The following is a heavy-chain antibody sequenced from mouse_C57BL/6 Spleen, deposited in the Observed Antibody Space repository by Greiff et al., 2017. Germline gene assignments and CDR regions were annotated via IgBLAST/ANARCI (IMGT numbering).Heavy chain of an antibody. D-gene: IGHD2-12*01. CDR2: LGPGSGST. V-gene: IGHV1-77*01. Sequence: QVQLQQSGAELVKPGASVKISCKASGYTFTDYYINWVKQRPGQGLEWIGKLGPGSGSTYYNEKFKGKATLTADKSSSTAYMQLSSLTSEDSAVYFCATYSFARGWYFDVWGTGTTVTVSS. J-gene: IGHJ1*03. CDR1: GYTFTDYY. CDR3: ATYSFARGWYFDV.